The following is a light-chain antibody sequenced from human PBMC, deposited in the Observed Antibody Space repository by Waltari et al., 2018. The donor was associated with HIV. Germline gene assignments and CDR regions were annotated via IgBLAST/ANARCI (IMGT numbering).Light chain of an antibody. Sequence: QSALTQPASVSGSPGQSITISCTGTSSDVGGYNYVSWFQQNPGKAPKLMIYEVSNRPSGVSNRFSGSKSGNTASLTISGLQAEDEADYYCSSYTTSSTLVFGGGTKLTV. CDR2: EVS. J-gene: IGLJ3*02. V-gene: IGLV2-14*01. CDR3: SSYTTSSTLV. CDR1: SSDVGGYNY.